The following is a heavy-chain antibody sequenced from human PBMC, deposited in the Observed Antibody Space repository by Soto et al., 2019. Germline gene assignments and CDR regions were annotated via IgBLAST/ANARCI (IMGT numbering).Heavy chain of an antibody. V-gene: IGHV1-58*02. CDR3: AAAHEVVVPAASSRGYYYYGMDV. D-gene: IGHD2-2*01. CDR1: GYTFTSSA. Sequence: SVKVSCKASGYTFTSSAMQWVRQARGQRLEWIGWIVVGSGNTNYAQKFQERVTITRDMSTSTAYMELSSLRSEDTAVYYCAAAHEVVVPAASSRGYYYYGMDVWGQGTTVTVSS. CDR2: IVVGSGNT. J-gene: IGHJ6*02.